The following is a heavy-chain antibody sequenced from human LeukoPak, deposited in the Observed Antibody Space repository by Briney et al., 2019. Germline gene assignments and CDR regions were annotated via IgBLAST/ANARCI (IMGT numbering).Heavy chain of an antibody. CDR3: AGVPVV. Sequence: ASETLSLTCTVSGGSISSGGHYWSWIRRKPGKGLEWIGYIYYTGSTDYNPSLKSRVTISVDTSKNQFSLRLTSVTAADTAVYYCAGVPVVWGQGTLVTVSS. CDR2: IYYTGST. J-gene: IGHJ4*02. V-gene: IGHV4-31*03. CDR1: GGSISSGGHY. D-gene: IGHD2-2*01.